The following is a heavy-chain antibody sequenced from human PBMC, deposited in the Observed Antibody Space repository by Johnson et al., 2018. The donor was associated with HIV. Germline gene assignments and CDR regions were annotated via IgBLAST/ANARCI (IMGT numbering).Heavy chain of an antibody. CDR1: GFSFSNYA. V-gene: IGHV3-30-3*01. J-gene: IGHJ3*02. Sequence: QVQLVESGGGVVQPERSLRLSCAASGFSFSNYAIHWVRQAPGKGLECVAAISYDGGTTYYADSVKGRFTIYRDNAKNSLYLQMNSLRAEDTALYYCARVIRAYDSSGYAGDAFDIWGQGTMVTASS. D-gene: IGHD3-22*01. CDR2: ISYDGGTT. CDR3: ARVIRAYDSSGYAGDAFDI.